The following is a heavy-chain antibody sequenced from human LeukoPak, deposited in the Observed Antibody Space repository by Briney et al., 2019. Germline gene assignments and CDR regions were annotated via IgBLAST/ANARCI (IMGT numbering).Heavy chain of an antibody. CDR2: IYYSGST. D-gene: IGHD3-10*01. CDR1: GGSISSSSYY. Sequence: SETLSLTCTVSGGSISSSSYYWGWIRQPPGKGLEWIGSIYYSGSTYYNPSLKSRVTISVDTSKNQFSLKLSSVTAADTAVYYCARDSYGSGMSWGQGTLVTVSS. J-gene: IGHJ5*02. V-gene: IGHV4-39*07. CDR3: ARDSYGSGMS.